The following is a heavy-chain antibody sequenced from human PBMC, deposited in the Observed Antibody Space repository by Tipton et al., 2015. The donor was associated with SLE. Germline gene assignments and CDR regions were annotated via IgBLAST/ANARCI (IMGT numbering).Heavy chain of an antibody. CDR2: VYSSGSS. CDR1: GYSISSGYY. CDR3: ARVGHGFDSSGYNSHYYYYMDV. V-gene: IGHV4-61*01. Sequence: TLSLTCNVSGYSISSGYYWSWIRQPPGKGLEWVGYVYSSGSSDYNPSLSSRVTISLDTSKKQFSLRLKSATAADTAVYYCARVGHGFDSSGYNSHYYYYMDVWGKGTTVTVSS. J-gene: IGHJ6*03. D-gene: IGHD3-22*01.